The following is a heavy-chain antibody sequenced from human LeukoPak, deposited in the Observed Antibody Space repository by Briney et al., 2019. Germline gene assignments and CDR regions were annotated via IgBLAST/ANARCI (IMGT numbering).Heavy chain of an antibody. CDR3: ARALYSQGFY. Sequence: GGSLRLSCAASGFTFGSFSMSWVRQAPGMGLEWASYIGSSSSTIYYADSVKGRFTISRDNVKKSLYLQMNSLRAEDTAVYYCARALYSQGFYWGQGTLVTVSS. J-gene: IGHJ4*02. CDR1: GFTFGSFS. V-gene: IGHV3-48*01. D-gene: IGHD4-11*01. CDR2: IGSSSSTI.